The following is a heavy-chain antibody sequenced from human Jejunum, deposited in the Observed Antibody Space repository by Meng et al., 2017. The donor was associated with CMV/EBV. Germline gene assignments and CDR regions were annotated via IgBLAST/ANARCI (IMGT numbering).Heavy chain of an antibody. Sequence: CAASGFTFSNYAMSWVRQAPGKGLEWVSAISGTDAGTYYADSVKGRFTISRDNSENTLYLQMNSLRAEDTAVYYCARDVWGLGDYWGQGTLVTVSS. CDR3: ARDVWGLGDY. J-gene: IGHJ4*02. CDR1: GFTFSNYA. CDR2: ISGTDAGT. D-gene: IGHD2-8*01. V-gene: IGHV3-23*01.